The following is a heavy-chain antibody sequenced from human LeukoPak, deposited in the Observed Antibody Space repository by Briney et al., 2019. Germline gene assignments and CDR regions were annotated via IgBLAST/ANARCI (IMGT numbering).Heavy chain of an antibody. D-gene: IGHD6-19*01. CDR1: GYTFTSYY. J-gene: IGHJ5*02. CDR2: INPSGGST. V-gene: IGHV1-46*01. CDR3: ARVVTGIAVAGTGWFDP. Sequence: GASVKVSCKASGYTFTSYYMHWVRQAPGQGLEWMGIINPSGGSTSYAQKFQGRVTMTRDTSTSTVYMELRSLRSDDTAVYYCARVVTGIAVAGTGWFDPWGQGTLVTVSS.